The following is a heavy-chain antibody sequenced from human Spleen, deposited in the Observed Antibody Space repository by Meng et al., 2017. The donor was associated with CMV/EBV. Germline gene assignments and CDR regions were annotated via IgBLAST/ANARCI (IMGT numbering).Heavy chain of an antibody. J-gene: IGHJ6*02. Sequence: GESLKISCEVSGFTFRSYWMTWVRQAPGKGLEWVANIKRDGGEKYYLHSVKGRFTISRDNARNSLYLQMNSLRVEDTAVYFCARDSRGSGWYDGGMDVWGQGNTVTVSS. CDR3: ARDSRGSGWYDGGMDV. D-gene: IGHD6-19*01. V-gene: IGHV3-7*01. CDR1: GFTFRSYW. CDR2: IKRDGGEK.